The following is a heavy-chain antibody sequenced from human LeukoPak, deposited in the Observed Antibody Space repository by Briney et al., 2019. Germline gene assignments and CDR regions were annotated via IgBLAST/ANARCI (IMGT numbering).Heavy chain of an antibody. Sequence: GGSLRLSCAASGFTFRSYAMSWVRQAPGKGLEWVSAISGSGGSTYYADSVRGRFTISRDNSKNTLYLQMNSLRAEDTAVYYCAREVVVAATPLGYWGQGTLVTVSS. CDR1: GFTFRSYA. J-gene: IGHJ4*02. CDR3: AREVVVAATPLGY. V-gene: IGHV3-23*01. CDR2: ISGSGGST. D-gene: IGHD2-15*01.